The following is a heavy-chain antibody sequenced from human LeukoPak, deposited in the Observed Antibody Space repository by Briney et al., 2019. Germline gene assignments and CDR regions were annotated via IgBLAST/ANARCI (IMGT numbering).Heavy chain of an antibody. CDR3: ARVYGYNHYYPDY. Sequence: SETLSLTCAVYGGSFSGYYWTWVRQPPGKGLEWVAYLYSSGRSNYNPSLKSRATISVDTYKNQLSLELNSVTAADTAIYYCARVYGYNHYYPDYWGPGTLVTVSS. CDR2: LYSSGRS. CDR1: GGSFSGYY. D-gene: IGHD5-24*01. J-gene: IGHJ4*02. V-gene: IGHV4-59*01.